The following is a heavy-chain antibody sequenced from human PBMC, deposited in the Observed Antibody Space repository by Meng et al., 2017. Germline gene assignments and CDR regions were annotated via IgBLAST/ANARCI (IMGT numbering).Heavy chain of an antibody. CDR1: GFTFSSYA. D-gene: IGHD3-10*01. CDR3: ARELAGRGLWFREPNPPLYYYGMDV. CDR2: ISYDGSNK. Sequence: GGSLRLSCAASGFTFSSYAMHWVRQAPGKGLEWVAVISYDGSNKYYADSVKGRFTISRDNSKNTLYLQMNSLRAEDTAVYYCARELAGRGLWFREPNPPLYYYGMDVWGQGTTVTVSS. J-gene: IGHJ6*02. V-gene: IGHV3-30*01.